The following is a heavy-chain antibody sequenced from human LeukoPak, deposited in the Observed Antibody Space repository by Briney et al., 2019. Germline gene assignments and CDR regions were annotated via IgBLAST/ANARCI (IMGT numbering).Heavy chain of an antibody. D-gene: IGHD6-19*01. CDR1: GGSISSYY. Sequence: SETLSLTCTVSGGSISSYYWSWIRQPAGKGLEWIGRIYTSGSTNYNPSLKSRVTMSVDTSKNQFSLRLSSVTAADTAVYYCAGDRTHIAVAALLEVWWFDPWGQGTLVTVSS. CDR2: IYTSGST. J-gene: IGHJ5*02. CDR3: AGDRTHIAVAALLEVWWFDP. V-gene: IGHV4-4*07.